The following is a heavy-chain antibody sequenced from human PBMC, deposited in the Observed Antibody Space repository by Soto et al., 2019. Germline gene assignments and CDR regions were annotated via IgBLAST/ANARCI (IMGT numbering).Heavy chain of an antibody. J-gene: IGHJ3*02. CDR2: ISGSGGST. CDR1: GFTFSSYA. Sequence: GGSLRLSCAASGFTFSSYAMSWVRQAPGKGLEWVSAISGSGGSTYYADSVKGRFTISRDNSKNTLYLQMNSLRAEDTAVYYCAKGGTYYDYIWGPLAFDIWGQGTMVTVSS. V-gene: IGHV3-23*01. CDR3: AKGGTYYDYIWGPLAFDI. D-gene: IGHD3-16*01.